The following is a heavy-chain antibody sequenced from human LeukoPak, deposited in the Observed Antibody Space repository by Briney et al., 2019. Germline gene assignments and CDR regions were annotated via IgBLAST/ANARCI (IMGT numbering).Heavy chain of an antibody. J-gene: IGHJ4*02. V-gene: IGHV4-4*09. D-gene: IGHD3-9*01. CDR1: GVSITSYK. CDR3: ATSYDNKIVPYDC. Sequence: SETLSLTCTVSGVSITSYKWSWLRQSPGQGLEWIGFISTSGRTDYNPSLTSRVSRSLDTSKSQVSLRLSSVTAEDTAVYYCATSYDNKIVPYDCWGQGILVTVSS. CDR2: ISTSGRT.